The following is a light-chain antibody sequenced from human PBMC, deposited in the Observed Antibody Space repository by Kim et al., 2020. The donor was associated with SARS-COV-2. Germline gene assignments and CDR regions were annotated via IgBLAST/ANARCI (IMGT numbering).Light chain of an antibody. Sequence: SLCPGERATRSGRASQSVASYLAWYQQKPGQAPRLLIYDASSRATGIPARFSGSGSGTDFTLTISSLEPEDFAVYYCQQRSDWLTFGGGTKVDIK. CDR2: DAS. J-gene: IGKJ4*01. V-gene: IGKV3-11*01. CDR3: QQRSDWLT. CDR1: QSVASY.